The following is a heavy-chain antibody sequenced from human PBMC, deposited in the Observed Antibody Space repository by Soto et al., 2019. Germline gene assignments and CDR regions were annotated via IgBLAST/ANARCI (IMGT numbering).Heavy chain of an antibody. CDR1: GGSISSYY. J-gene: IGHJ5*02. CDR3: ARGNYGSRRGNWFDP. V-gene: IGHV4-59*12. CDR2: IYYSGST. D-gene: IGHD3-10*01. Sequence: SETLSLTCTVSGGSISSYYWSWIRQPPGKGLEWIGYIYYSGSTYYNPSLKSRVTISVDTSKNQFSLKLSSVTAADTAVYYCARGNYGSRRGNWFDPWGQGTLVTVSS.